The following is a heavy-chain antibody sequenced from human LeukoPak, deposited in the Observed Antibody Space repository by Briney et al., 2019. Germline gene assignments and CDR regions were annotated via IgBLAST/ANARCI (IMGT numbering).Heavy chain of an antibody. CDR2: INVYNGET. D-gene: IGHD5-24*01. J-gene: IGHJ4*02. Sequence: GASVKVSCKASGGTFSSYAINWVRQAPGQGLEWMGWINVYNGETKKTQNFHDRLTLTTDTSTSTAYMELRSLRSDDTAFYYCARGTMRDGHWGQGTLVTVSA. CDR1: GGTFSSYA. CDR3: ARGTMRDGH. V-gene: IGHV1-18*01.